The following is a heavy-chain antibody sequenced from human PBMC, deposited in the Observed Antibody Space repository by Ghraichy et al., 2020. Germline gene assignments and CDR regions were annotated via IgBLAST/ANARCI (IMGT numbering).Heavy chain of an antibody. CDR1: GYSINNGSY. Sequence: SCAVSGYSINNGSYWGWVRQPPGKGLEWLGTVYHSGSTWYKPSLKSRLTISVDTSKNRFSLKLSSVTAADTAVYFCTRELGYGATDYWGQGTLVTVSS. V-gene: IGHV4-38-2*02. J-gene: IGHJ4*02. CDR3: TRELGYGATDY. D-gene: IGHD4-17*01. CDR2: VYHSGST.